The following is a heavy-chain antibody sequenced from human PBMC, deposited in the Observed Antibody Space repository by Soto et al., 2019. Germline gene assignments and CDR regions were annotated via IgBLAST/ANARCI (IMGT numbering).Heavy chain of an antibody. J-gene: IGHJ5*02. CDR1: GGSFSGYY. CDR3: ARGARDGYKGVWFDP. Sequence: QVQLQQWGAGLLKPSETLSLTCAVYGGSFSGYYWSWIRQPPGKGLEWIGEINHSGSTNYNPSLKRRVTIAVDTSTTQFSLKLSSVTAADTAVYYCARGARDGYKGVWFDPWGQGTLVTVSS. V-gene: IGHV4-34*01. D-gene: IGHD5-12*01. CDR2: INHSGST.